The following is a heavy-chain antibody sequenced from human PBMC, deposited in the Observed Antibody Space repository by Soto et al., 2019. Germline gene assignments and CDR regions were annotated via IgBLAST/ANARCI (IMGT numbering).Heavy chain of an antibody. V-gene: IGHV3-21*01. D-gene: IGHD6-19*01. CDR2: ISSSSSYI. J-gene: IGHJ4*02. CDR3: ASGVGGWYVLGEYYFDY. Sequence: GGSLRLSCAASGFTFSSYSMNWVRQAPGKELEKVSSISSSSSYIYYADTVKGRFTISRDNANNSLYLQMNSLRAEDTAVYFCASGVGGWYVLGEYYFDYWGQGTLVTVSS. CDR1: GFTFSSYS.